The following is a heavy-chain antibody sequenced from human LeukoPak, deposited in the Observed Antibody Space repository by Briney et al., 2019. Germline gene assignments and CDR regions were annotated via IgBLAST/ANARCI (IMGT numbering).Heavy chain of an antibody. J-gene: IGHJ4*02. CDR2: ISSCSSYI. V-gene: IGHV3-21*01. CDR3: ARGATAGFGGD. Sequence: PWGSLRLSCAASGFTFSSYSMNWVRQAPGKGLEWVSYISSCSSYIYYADSVKGRITISRDNAKNSLYLQMNSLRAEVSAVYYCARGATAGFGGDWGQGTLVTVSS. D-gene: IGHD6-13*01. CDR1: GFTFSSYS.